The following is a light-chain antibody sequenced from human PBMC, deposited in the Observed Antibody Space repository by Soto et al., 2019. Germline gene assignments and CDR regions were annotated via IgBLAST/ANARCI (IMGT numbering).Light chain of an antibody. CDR3: QQSSSAPLT. CDR2: GSS. Sequence: DIQMTQSPSSLSASVGDTVTITCRASQGIRNFLNWYQQKPGKAPKLLIYGSSSLQSGVPPRFRGSGFGADFTLTISSLQPEDSASYFCQQSSSAPLTFGGGTKVEI. V-gene: IGKV1-39*01. J-gene: IGKJ4*01. CDR1: QGIRNF.